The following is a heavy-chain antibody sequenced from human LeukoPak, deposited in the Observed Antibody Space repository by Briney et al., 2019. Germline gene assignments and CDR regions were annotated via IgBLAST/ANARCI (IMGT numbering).Heavy chain of an antibody. Sequence: GESLRPSCAASAFTFSSYSMNWVRQAPGKGLEWVSSIRSSSSYIYYADSVKGRFTISRDNAKTSLYLQMNSLRAEDTAVYYCARSVLAYYMDVWGKGTTVTVSS. V-gene: IGHV3-21*01. CDR2: IRSSSSYI. CDR1: AFTFSSYS. D-gene: IGHD3-3*02. J-gene: IGHJ6*03. CDR3: ARSVLAYYMDV.